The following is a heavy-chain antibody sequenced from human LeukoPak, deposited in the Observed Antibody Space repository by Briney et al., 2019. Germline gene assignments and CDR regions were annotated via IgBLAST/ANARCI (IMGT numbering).Heavy chain of an antibody. CDR3: ARGDEYAFDI. J-gene: IGHJ3*02. Sequence: PSETLSLTCAVSGGSISSAGYSWSWIRQPPGKGLEWIGYIYYSGSTYYNPSLKSRVTISVDTSKNQFSLKLSSVTAADTAVYYCARGDEYAFDIWGQGTMVTVSS. CDR1: GGSISSAGYS. V-gene: IGHV4-30-4*07. CDR2: IYYSGST.